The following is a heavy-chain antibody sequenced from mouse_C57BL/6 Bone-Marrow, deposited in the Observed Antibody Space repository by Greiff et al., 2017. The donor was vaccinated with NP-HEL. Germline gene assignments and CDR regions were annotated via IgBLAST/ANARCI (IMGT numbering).Heavy chain of an antibody. CDR1: GFSLTSYG. D-gene: IGHD2-5*01. CDR2: IWSGGST. Sequence: LQESGPGLVQPSQSLSITCTVSGFSLTSYGVHWVRQSPGKGLEWLGVIWSGGSTDYNAAFISRLSISKDNSKSQVFFKMNSLQADDTAIYYCASYSNPLYYYAMDYWGQGTSVTVSS. J-gene: IGHJ4*01. CDR3: ASYSNPLYYYAMDY. V-gene: IGHV2-2*01.